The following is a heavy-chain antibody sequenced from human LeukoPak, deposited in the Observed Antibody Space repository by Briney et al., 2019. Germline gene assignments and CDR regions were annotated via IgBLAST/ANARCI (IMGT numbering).Heavy chain of an antibody. V-gene: IGHV1-69*04. CDR1: GGTFSSYA. J-gene: IGHJ4*02. CDR2: IIPILGIA. D-gene: IGHD3-10*01. Sequence: APVKVSCKASGGTFSSYAISWVRQAPGQGLEWMGRIIPILGIANYAQKFQGRVTITADKSTSTAYMELSSLRSEDTAVYYCARDTYYYGSGGFDYWGQGTLVTVSS. CDR3: ARDTYYYGSGGFDY.